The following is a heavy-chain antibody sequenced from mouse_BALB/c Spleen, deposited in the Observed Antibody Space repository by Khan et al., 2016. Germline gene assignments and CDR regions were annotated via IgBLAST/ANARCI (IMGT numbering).Heavy chain of an antibody. J-gene: IGHJ1*01. Sequence: QIQLVQSGPELKKPGKTVKISCKASGYTFTNYGMNWVKQAPGKGLKWMGWINTYSGESTYADDFKGRFAFSLETSANTAYLQINNLKNEDTATYFCARCRSYYGSSRYFDVWGAGTTVTVSS. D-gene: IGHD1-1*01. CDR2: INTYSGES. CDR1: GYTFTNYG. CDR3: ARCRSYYGSSRYFDV. V-gene: IGHV9-3-1*01.